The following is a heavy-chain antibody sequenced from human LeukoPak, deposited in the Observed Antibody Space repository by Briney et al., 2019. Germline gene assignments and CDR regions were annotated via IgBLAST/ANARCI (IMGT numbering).Heavy chain of an antibody. CDR1: GFTFSSYG. CDR3: AKGREYYYGSGSYVDY. V-gene: IGHV3-30*18. CDR2: ISYDGSNK. J-gene: IGHJ4*02. D-gene: IGHD3-10*01. Sequence: QPGGSLRLSCAASGFTFSSYGMHWVRQAPGKGLEWVAVISYDGSNKYYADSVKGRFTISRDNSKNTLYLQMNSLRAEDTAVYYCAKGREYYYGSGSYVDYWGQGTLVTVSS.